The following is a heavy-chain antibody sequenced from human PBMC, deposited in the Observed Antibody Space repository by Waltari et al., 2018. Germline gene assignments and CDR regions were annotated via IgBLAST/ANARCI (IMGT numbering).Heavy chain of an antibody. Sequence: QLQLQESGPGLVKPSETLSLTCTVSGGSISSSSYYWGWIRQPPGKGLEWIGSIYYSGSTYYNPSLKSRVTISVDTSKNQFSLKLSSVTAADTAVYYCARGGSSSWNYYYGMDVWGQGTTVTVSS. D-gene: IGHD6-13*01. V-gene: IGHV4-39*07. CDR1: GGSISSSSYY. J-gene: IGHJ6*02. CDR2: IYYSGST. CDR3: ARGGSSSWNYYYGMDV.